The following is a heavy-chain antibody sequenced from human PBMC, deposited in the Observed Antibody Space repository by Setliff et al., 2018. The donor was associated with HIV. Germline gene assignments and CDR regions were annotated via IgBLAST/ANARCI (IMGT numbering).Heavy chain of an antibody. CDR3: AKDGDYSNWDYDAFDI. D-gene: IGHD1-7*01. CDR1: GFAFSTYW. V-gene: IGHV3-74*01. J-gene: IGHJ3*02. Sequence: GGSLRLSCAASGFAFSTYWMHWVRQAPGKGLVWVSRINTDERYTLYADSVKGRFTISRDNSKNTVDLQMNSLRAEDTAVYYCAKDGDYSNWDYDAFDIWGQGTMVTVSS. CDR2: INTDERYT.